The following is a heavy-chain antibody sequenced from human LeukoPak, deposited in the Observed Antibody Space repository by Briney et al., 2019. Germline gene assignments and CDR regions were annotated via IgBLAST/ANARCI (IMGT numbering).Heavy chain of an antibody. V-gene: IGHV1-2*06. CDR1: GYTFTGYY. D-gene: IGHD3-22*01. J-gene: IGHJ5*02. CDR2: INPNSGGT. Sequence: ASVKVSCKASGYTFTGYYMHWVRQAPGQGLEWMGRINPNSGGTNYAQKFQGRVTMTRDTSISTAYMELSRLRPDDTAVYYCARVRHSTYYYDSSGYYPNWFDPWGQGTLVTVSS. CDR3: ARVRHSTYYYDSSGYYPNWFDP.